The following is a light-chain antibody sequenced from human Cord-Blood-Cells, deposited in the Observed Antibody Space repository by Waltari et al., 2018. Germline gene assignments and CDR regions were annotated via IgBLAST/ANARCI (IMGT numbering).Light chain of an antibody. Sequence: EIVLTQPPATLSLSQWERATQSCRARQSVSSYLACYQQKPGQAPRLLSYDASNRATGIPARFSGSGSGTDFTLTSSSLAPEDFAVYYCQQRSNWLTFGGGTKVEIK. CDR1: QSVSSY. CDR2: DAS. CDR3: QQRSNWLT. V-gene: IGKV3-11*01. J-gene: IGKJ4*01.